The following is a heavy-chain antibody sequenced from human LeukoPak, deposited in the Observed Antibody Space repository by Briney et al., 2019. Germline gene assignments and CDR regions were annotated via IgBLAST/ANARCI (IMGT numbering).Heavy chain of an antibody. V-gene: IGHV3-21*01. CDR1: GFTFSSYS. D-gene: IGHD3-3*01. J-gene: IGHJ4*02. CDR3: ARADDFWSGPGDY. CDR2: ISSSSSYI. Sequence: SGGSLRLSCAASGFTFSSYSMNWVRQAPGKGLEWVSSISSSSSYIYYADSVKGRFTISRDNAKNSLYLQMNSLRAEDTAVYYCARADDFWSGPGDYWGQGTLVTVSS.